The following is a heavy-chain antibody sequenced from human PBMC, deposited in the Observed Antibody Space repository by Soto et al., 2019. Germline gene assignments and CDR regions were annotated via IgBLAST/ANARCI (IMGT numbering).Heavy chain of an antibody. CDR3: VRGTTAWRGMDY. Sequence: GGSLRLSCAASGFTFSTYCMHWVRHTPGTGLVWVSRTCRYGRELYYADSVKGRFTISRDDAKNTLYLQMDSLRVEDTGIFYCVRGTTAWRGMDYWGQGALVTVSS. CDR1: GFTFSTYC. V-gene: IGHV3-74*01. J-gene: IGHJ4*02. D-gene: IGHD1-1*01. CDR2: TCRYGREL.